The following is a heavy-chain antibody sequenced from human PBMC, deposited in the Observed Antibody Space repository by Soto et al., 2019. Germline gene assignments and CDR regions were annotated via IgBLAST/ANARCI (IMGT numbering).Heavy chain of an antibody. V-gene: IGHV1-18*04. CDR2: ITASNGNT. J-gene: IGHJ2*01. CDR3: ARGSSYGSYWYFDL. CDR1: GFSFSTYG. D-gene: IGHD3-16*01. Sequence: QLQLVQSGAEVKNPGASVRVSCKASGFSFSTYGITWVRQAPGQGLEWMGWITASNGNTHYAQNLQGRVTMTTDTSTSTAYMELRRLSSDDTAVYYCARGSSYGSYWYFDLWGRGSLVTVSS.